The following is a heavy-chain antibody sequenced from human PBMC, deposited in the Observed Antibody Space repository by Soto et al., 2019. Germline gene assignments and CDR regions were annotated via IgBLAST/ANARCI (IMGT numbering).Heavy chain of an antibody. Sequence: ASVKVSCKASGYTFTSYYMHWVRQAPGQGLEWMGIFNPSTGSTTYAQKFQGRLTMTRDASTSTVYMELSSLRSENTAVYYCARDLRYCSSTTCYTRGDNWFDPWGQGTLVTVPQ. CDR3: ARDLRYCSSTTCYTRGDNWFDP. CDR2: FNPSTGST. D-gene: IGHD2-2*01. J-gene: IGHJ5*02. CDR1: GYTFTSYY. V-gene: IGHV1-46*01.